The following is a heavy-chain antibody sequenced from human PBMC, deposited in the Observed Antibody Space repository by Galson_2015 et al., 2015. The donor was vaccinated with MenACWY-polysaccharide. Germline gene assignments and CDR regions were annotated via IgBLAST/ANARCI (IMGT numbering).Heavy chain of an antibody. J-gene: IGHJ5*02. CDR2: MNPNSGNT. V-gene: IGHV1-8*01. CDR3: ARRGPEWLVREWFDP. CDR1: GYTFTSYD. D-gene: IGHD6-19*01. Sequence: SVKVSCKASGYTFTSYDINWVRQATGQGLEWMGWMNPNSGNTGYAQKFQGRVTMTRNTSISTAYMELSSLRSEDTAVYYCARRGPEWLVREWFDPWGQGTLVIVSS.